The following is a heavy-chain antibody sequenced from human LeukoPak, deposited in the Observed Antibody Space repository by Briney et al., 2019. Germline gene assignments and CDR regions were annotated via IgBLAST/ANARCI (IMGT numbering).Heavy chain of an antibody. CDR2: IYYTGNT. J-gene: IGHJ4*02. D-gene: IGHD2/OR15-2a*01. Sequence: PSETLSLTCTVSGGSISSYYWSWIRQPPGKGLEWIGYIYYTGNTNYKPSLKSRVTISVDTSTNQFSLRLRSVTAADTAVYYCARGRVAYFAYYFDYWGRGTLVTVSS. V-gene: IGHV4-59*01. CDR1: GGSISSYY. CDR3: ARGRVAYFAYYFDY.